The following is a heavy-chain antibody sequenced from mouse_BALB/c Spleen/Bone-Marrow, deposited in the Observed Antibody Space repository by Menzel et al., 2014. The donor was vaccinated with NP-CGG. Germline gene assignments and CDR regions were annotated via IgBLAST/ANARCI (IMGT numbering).Heavy chain of an antibody. CDR3: VSGSYRFAY. J-gene: IGHJ3*01. Sequence: EVQLQESGGGLVQPKGSLKLSCAASGFTFNTNAMNWVRQAPGKGLEWVARIRSKSNNYATYFADSVKDRFTVSRDDSQNMLYLQMNNLKTEDTAMYYCVSGSYRFAYWGQGTLVTVSA. CDR1: GFTFNTNA. V-gene: IGHV10S3*01. CDR2: IRSKSNNYAT. D-gene: IGHD1-1*02.